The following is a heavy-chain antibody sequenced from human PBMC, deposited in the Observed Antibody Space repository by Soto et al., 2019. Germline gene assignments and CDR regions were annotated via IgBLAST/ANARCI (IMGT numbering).Heavy chain of an antibody. V-gene: IGHV3-30*18. Sequence: QVQLVESGGGVVQPGRSLRLSCAASGFTFSSYGMHWVRQAPGKGLEWVAVILYDGSNKYYADSVNGRFTISRDNSKNPLYLQMSVLGAVDTVVYYCAKGISYLVTYGVLYYWFDPWGQGTLVTVSS. CDR1: GFTFSSYG. CDR2: ILYDGSNK. CDR3: AKGISYLVTYGVLYYWFDP. J-gene: IGHJ5*02. D-gene: IGHD2-21*02.